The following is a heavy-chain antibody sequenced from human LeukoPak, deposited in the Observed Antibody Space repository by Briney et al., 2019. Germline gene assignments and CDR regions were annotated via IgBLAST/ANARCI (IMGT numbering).Heavy chain of an antibody. D-gene: IGHD2-21*02. CDR3: ARAMVVVVTAAFDI. V-gene: IGHV1-69*05. CDR2: IIPIFGTA. J-gene: IGHJ3*02. Sequence: ASVKVSCKASGGTFSSYAISWVRQAPGQGLEWMGGIIPIFGTANYAQTFQGRVTITTDESTSTAYMELSSLRSEDTAVYYCARAMVVVVTAAFDIWGQGTMVTVSS. CDR1: GGTFSSYA.